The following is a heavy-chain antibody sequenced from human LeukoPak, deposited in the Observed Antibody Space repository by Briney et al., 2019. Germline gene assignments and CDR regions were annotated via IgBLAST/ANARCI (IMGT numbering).Heavy chain of an antibody. V-gene: IGHV3-33*06. D-gene: IGHD5-12*01. CDR1: GFTFSSYG. J-gene: IGHJ4*02. CDR3: AKDRAPLRRGYSGYHPFDY. Sequence: GRSLRLSCAASGFTFSSYGMHWVRQAPGKGLEWVAVIWYDGSNKYYADSVKGRFTISRDNSKNTLYLQMNSLRAEDTAVYYCAKDRAPLRRGYSGYHPFDYWGQGTLVTVSS. CDR2: IWYDGSNK.